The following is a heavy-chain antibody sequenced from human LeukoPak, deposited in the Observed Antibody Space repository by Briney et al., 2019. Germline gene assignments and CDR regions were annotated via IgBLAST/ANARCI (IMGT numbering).Heavy chain of an antibody. J-gene: IGHJ6*03. D-gene: IGHD5-18*01. Sequence: PGGSLRLSCAASGFTFSSCAMTWVRQAPGKGLEWVSSISGSGGSTYYADSVKGRFTISRDNSKNTLYLQMNSLRAEDTAVYYCAKDGATAMVTVGYYYYYTDVWGKGTTVTVSS. CDR1: GFTFSSCA. CDR2: ISGSGGST. CDR3: AKDGATAMVTVGYYYYYTDV. V-gene: IGHV3-23*01.